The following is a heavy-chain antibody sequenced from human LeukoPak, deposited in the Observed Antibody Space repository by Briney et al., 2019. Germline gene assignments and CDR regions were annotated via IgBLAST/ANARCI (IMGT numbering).Heavy chain of an antibody. CDR2: DGRGDSST. Sequence: GESLLISRRGPGYSFTAYWVAWVRPMPREGREWMANDGRGDSSTTYGPSFQAHATISAKKSISTDYLQLSGLKTSDNAMYYCARPAAGLGGFDYWGQGTLVTVSS. J-gene: IGHJ4*02. CDR3: ARPAAGLGGFDY. V-gene: IGHV5-51*01. D-gene: IGHD3-16*01. CDR1: GYSFTAYW.